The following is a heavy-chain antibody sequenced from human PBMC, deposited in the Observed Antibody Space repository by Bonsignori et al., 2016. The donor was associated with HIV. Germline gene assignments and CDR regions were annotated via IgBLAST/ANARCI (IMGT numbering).Heavy chain of an antibody. CDR2: VYQDGRN. CDR1: GFSIASDFY. D-gene: IGHD3-16*01. CDR3: ARDFKHSWGTPPWYFDL. J-gene: IGHJ2*01. V-gene: IGHV4-38-2*02. Sequence: QVQLQESGPGLVEPSETLSLTCVVSGFSIASDFYWAWVRQTPGKGLEWLGSVYQDGRNYIRPSLKSRVTMSIDTSKNHFTLKLTSVTAADTAIYYCARDFKHSWGTPPWYFDLWGRGTLVTVSS.